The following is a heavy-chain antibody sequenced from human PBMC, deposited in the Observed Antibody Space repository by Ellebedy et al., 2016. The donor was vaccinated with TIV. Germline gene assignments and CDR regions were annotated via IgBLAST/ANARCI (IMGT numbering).Heavy chain of an antibody. CDR1: GYTFTSYY. CDR3: ARVKYSYDLDY. J-gene: IGHJ4*02. D-gene: IGHD5-18*01. CDR2: INPSGGST. V-gene: IGHV1-46*01. Sequence: ASVKVSCKASGYTFTSYYMHWVRQAPGQGLEWMGIINPSGGSTSYAQKFQGRVTMTRDTSTSTVYMALSSLRSEGTAVYYCARVKYSYDLDYWGQGTLVTVSS.